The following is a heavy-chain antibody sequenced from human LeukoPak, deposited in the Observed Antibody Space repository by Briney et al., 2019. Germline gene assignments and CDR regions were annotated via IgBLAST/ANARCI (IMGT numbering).Heavy chain of an antibody. CDR3: ARDDLRLGSGGWYCFDY. Sequence: PGGSLRLSCAASGFTFSSYAMSWVRQAPGKGLEWVSGISGSGGSTYYADSVKGRFTISRDNSKNTLYLQMNSLRAEDTAAYYCARDDLRLGSGGWYCFDYWGQGTLVTVSS. CDR2: ISGSGGST. V-gene: IGHV3-23*01. J-gene: IGHJ4*02. D-gene: IGHD6-19*01. CDR1: GFTFSSYA.